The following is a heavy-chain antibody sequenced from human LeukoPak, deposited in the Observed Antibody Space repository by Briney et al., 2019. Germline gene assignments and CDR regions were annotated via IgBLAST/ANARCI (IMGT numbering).Heavy chain of an antibody. Sequence: SETLSLTCAVYGGSFSSYYWSWIRQPPGKGLEWIGYIYYSGSTNYNPSLKSRVTISVDTSKNQFSLKLSSVTAADTAVYYCARWADYGDWGDAFDIWGQGTMVTVSS. CDR1: GGSFSSYY. J-gene: IGHJ3*02. V-gene: IGHV4-59*01. CDR3: ARWADYGDWGDAFDI. D-gene: IGHD4-17*01. CDR2: IYYSGST.